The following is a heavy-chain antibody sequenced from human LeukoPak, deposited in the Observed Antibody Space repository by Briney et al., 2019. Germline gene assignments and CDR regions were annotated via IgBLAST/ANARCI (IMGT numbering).Heavy chain of an antibody. D-gene: IGHD6-19*01. CDR2: IIPIFGTA. V-gene: IGHV1-69*13. CDR3: ASGVAVAGVGLDY. CDR1: GGTFSSYA. J-gene: IGHJ4*02. Sequence: ASVKVSCKASGGTFSSYAISWVRQAPGQGLEWMGWIIPIFGTANYAQKLQGRVTITADESTSTAYMELSSLRSEDTAVYYCASGVAVAGVGLDYWGQGTLVTVSS.